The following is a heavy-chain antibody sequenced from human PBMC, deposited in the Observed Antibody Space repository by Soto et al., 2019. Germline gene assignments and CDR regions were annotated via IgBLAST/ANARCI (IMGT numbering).Heavy chain of an antibody. J-gene: IGHJ3*02. CDR3: ARLIDAIDI. V-gene: IGHV4-39*01. CDR2: IYYSGST. CDR1: GGSISSSSYY. Sequence: SETLSLTCTVSGGSISSSSYYWGWIRQPPGKGLEWIGSIYYSGSTYYNPSLKSRVTISVDTSKNQFSLKLSSVTAADTAVYYCARLIDAIDIWGQGTMVTVSS. D-gene: IGHD3-22*01.